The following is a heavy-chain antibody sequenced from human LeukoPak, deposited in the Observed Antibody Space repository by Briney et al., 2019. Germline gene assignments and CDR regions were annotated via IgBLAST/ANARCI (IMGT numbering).Heavy chain of an antibody. CDR1: GYTFTGYY. CDR3: ARDGTMVRGVTPYYYYMDV. Sequence: AASVKVSCKASGYTFTGYYMHWVRQAPGQGLEWMGWINPNSGGTNYAQKFQGGVTMTRDTSISTAYMELSRLRSDDTAVYYCARDGTMVRGVTPYYYYMDVWGKGTTVTISS. V-gene: IGHV1-2*02. J-gene: IGHJ6*03. CDR2: INPNSGGT. D-gene: IGHD3-10*01.